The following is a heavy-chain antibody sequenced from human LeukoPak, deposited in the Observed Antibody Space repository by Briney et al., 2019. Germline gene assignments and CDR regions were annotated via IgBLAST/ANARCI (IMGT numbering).Heavy chain of an antibody. Sequence: PGGSLRLSCAASGFTFSSYEMNWVRQAPGKGLEWVSYISISGSTIYYADSAKGRFTISRNNAKNSLYLQMNSLRAEDTAVYYCARGPYSSGWYYFGEAYYYYGMDVWGQGTTVTVSS. V-gene: IGHV3-48*03. J-gene: IGHJ6*02. CDR1: GFTFSSYE. CDR2: ISISGSTI. CDR3: ARGPYSSGWYYFGEAYYYYGMDV. D-gene: IGHD6-19*01.